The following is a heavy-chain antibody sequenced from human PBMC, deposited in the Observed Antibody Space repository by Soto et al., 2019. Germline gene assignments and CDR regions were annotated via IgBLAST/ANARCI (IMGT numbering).Heavy chain of an antibody. V-gene: IGHV4-34*01. J-gene: IGHJ5*02. CDR2: INHSGST. CDR1: GGSVSSESHY. Sequence: SETLSLTCTVSGGSVSSESHYWSWIRQPPGKGLEWIGEINHSGSTNYNPSLKSRVTISVDTSKNQFSLKLSSVTAADTAVYYCAGGEQQLEYNWFDPWGQGTLVTVSS. D-gene: IGHD6-13*01. CDR3: AGGEQQLEYNWFDP.